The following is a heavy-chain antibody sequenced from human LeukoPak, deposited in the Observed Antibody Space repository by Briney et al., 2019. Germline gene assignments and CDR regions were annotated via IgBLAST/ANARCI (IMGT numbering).Heavy chain of an antibody. D-gene: IGHD4-17*01. Sequence: PGGSLRLSCAASGFTFSGYWMSWVRQAPGKGLEWVANIKQDGSERYYVDSVKGRFTISRDNAKNSLYLQMNSLRAEDTAVYYCARDPFGDYVFDYWGQGTLVIVSS. CDR3: ARDPFGDYVFDY. CDR1: GFTFSGYW. V-gene: IGHV3-7*01. J-gene: IGHJ4*02. CDR2: IKQDGSER.